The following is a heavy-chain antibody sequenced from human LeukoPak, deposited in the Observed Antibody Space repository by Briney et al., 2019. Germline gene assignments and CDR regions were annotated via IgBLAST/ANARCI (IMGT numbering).Heavy chain of an antibody. CDR2: ISGSGGST. J-gene: IGHJ4*02. CDR1: GFTFSSYA. CDR3: AKDGGQKTYGGYQNY. D-gene: IGHD5-12*01. V-gene: IGHV3-23*01. Sequence: PGGSLRLSCAASGFTFSSYAMSWVRQAPGKGLEWVSDISGSGGSTYYADSVKGRFTISRDNSKNTLYLQMNSLRAEDTAVYYCAKDGGQKTYGGYQNYWGQGTLVTVSS.